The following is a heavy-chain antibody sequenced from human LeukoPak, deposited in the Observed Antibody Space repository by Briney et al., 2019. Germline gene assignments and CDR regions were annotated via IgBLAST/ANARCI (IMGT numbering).Heavy chain of an antibody. CDR3: ARAYYDSSGYYLFDY. Sequence: ASVKVSCKASGGTFSSYAISWVRQAPGQGLEWMGGIIPIFGTANYAQKFQGRVTITTDESTSTAYMELSSLRSEDTAVYYCARAYYDSSGYYLFDYWAREPWSPSPQ. J-gene: IGHJ4*02. CDR1: GGTFSSYA. CDR2: IIPIFGTA. D-gene: IGHD3-22*01. V-gene: IGHV1-69*05.